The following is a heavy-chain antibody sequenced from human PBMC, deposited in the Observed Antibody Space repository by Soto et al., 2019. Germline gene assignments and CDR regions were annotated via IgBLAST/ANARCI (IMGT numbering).Heavy chain of an antibody. J-gene: IGHJ4*02. CDR2: ISAHNGNT. Sequence: QVHLVQSGAEVKKPGASVKVSCKGSGYTFTSYGITWVRQAPGQGLEWMGWISAHNGNTDYAQKLKGRGTVTRDTSTSTAYMELRGLRSDDTAVYYCARGRYGDYWGQGALVTVSS. D-gene: IGHD1-1*01. V-gene: IGHV1-18*01. CDR1: GYTFTSYG. CDR3: ARGRYGDY.